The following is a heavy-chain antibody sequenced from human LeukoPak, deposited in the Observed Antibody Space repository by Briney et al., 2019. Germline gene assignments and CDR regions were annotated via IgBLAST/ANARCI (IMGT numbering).Heavy chain of an antibody. CDR3: ARAEEGVLRYFDWVV. CDR2: IIPIFGTA. Sequence: SVKVSCKASGGTFSSYAISWVRQAPGQGLGWMGGIIPIFGTANYAQKFQGRVTITADESTSTAYMELSSLRSEDTAVYYCARAEEGVLRYFDWVVWGQGTLVTVSS. CDR1: GGTFSSYA. V-gene: IGHV1-69*13. D-gene: IGHD3-9*01. J-gene: IGHJ4*02.